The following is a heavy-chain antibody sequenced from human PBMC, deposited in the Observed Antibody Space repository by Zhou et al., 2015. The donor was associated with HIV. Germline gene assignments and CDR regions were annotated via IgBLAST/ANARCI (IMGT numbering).Heavy chain of an antibody. CDR3: ARDTDSNYDYYYYYGMDV. CDR1: GYTFSTYP. CDR2: ILPIVGSS. J-gene: IGHJ6*02. V-gene: IGHV1-69*01. Sequence: QVQLVQSGAEVKKPGSSVKVSCKSSGYTFSTYPISWVRQAPGHGLEWMGGILPIVGSSTYAQSLQGRATITADESTSTVYMELSSLRSEDTAVYYCARDTDSNYDYYYYYGMDVWGQGTTVTVSS. D-gene: IGHD4-11*01.